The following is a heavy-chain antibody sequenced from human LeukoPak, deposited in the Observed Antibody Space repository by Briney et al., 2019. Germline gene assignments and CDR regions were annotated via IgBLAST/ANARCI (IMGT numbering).Heavy chain of an antibody. V-gene: IGHV1-46*01. J-gene: IGHJ6*02. CDR2: INPSGGST. D-gene: IGHD1-26*01. CDR3: ARGKGGSYYYYYGMDV. Sequence: GASVKVSCKASGYAFTSYYMHWVRQAPGQGLEWMGIINPSGGSTSYAQKFQGRVTMTRDTSTSTVYMELSSLRSEDTAVYYCARGKGGSYYYYYGMDVWGQGTTVTVSS. CDR1: GYAFTSYY.